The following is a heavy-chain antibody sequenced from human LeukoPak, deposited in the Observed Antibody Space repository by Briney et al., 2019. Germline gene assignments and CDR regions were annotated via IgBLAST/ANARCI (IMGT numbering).Heavy chain of an antibody. D-gene: IGHD3-22*01. V-gene: IGHV1-24*01. J-gene: IGHJ4*02. CDR1: GYTLTELS. CDR3: VRHYDSSGYYFDY. CDR2: FDPEDGET. Sequence: EASVKVSCKVSGYTLTELSMHWVRQAPGKGLEWMGGFDPEDGETIYAQKFQGRVTITADKSTSTAYMGLSSLRSEDTAVYYCVRHYDSSGYYFDYWGQGTLVTVSS.